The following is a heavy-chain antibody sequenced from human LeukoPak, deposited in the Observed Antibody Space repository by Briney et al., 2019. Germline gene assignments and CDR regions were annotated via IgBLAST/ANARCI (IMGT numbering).Heavy chain of an antibody. V-gene: IGHV3-33*06. CDR2: IWFDGSHK. D-gene: IGHD3-22*01. CDR1: GFTFTTYA. J-gene: IGHJ4*02. Sequence: GGSLRLSCAASGFTFTTYAMHWVRQAPGKGLEWVAVIWFDGSHKYYADSVKGRFTISRDNSKNKIFLQMNSLRAEDTALYFCAKSEFDYYDSSGPPDYWGQGTLVTVSS. CDR3: AKSEFDYYDSSGPPDY.